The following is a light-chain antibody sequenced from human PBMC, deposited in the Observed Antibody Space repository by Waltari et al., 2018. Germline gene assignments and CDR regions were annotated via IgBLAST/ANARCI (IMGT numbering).Light chain of an antibody. CDR2: YVT. V-gene: IGLV3-21*04. CDR3: QVWDSSSDPVV. CDR1: DIGSKN. J-gene: IGLJ3*02. Sequence: SFVLTQPPSVSVAPGKTAKITCGGNDIGSKNVHWYQQKPGQAPVVVVYYVTDRPSGIPERFSGSTSGNTATLTINRVEAGDEADYFCQVWDSSSDPVVFCGGTKLTVL.